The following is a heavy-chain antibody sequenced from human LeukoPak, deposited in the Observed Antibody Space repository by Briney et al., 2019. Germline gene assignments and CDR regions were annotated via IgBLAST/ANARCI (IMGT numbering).Heavy chain of an antibody. J-gene: IGHJ4*02. CDR1: GSSVSGYE. CDR3: ARFYYYDSSGSHPFDY. CDR2: ISSSGSTI. V-gene: IGHV3-48*03. D-gene: IGHD3-22*01. Sequence: GGSLRLSCTASGSSVSGYEMNWVRQAPGEGREWVSYISSSGSTIYYADSVKGRFTISRDNAKNSLYLQMNSLRAEDTAVYYCARFYYYDSSGSHPFDYWGQGTLVTVSS.